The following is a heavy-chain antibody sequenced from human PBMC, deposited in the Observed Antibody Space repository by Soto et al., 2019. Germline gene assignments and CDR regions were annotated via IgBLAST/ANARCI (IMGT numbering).Heavy chain of an antibody. J-gene: IGHJ4*02. Sequence: PSEPLSRPCNVSVFSIRRCYYCSWVGQPPGKGLEWIGSIYPSVSSYHNPSLESRLTLSIDTSKNQFTLKLASVTAADTALYYCAREKVGTTFFDNWGQGTQVPVSS. V-gene: IGHV4-38-2*02. CDR1: VFSIRRCYY. CDR3: AREKVGTTFFDN. CDR2: IYPSVSS. D-gene: IGHD1-1*01.